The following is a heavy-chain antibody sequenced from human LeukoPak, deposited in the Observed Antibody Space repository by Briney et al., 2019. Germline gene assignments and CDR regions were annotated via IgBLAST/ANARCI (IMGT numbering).Heavy chain of an antibody. CDR2: ISYDGSNK. V-gene: IGHV3-30*18. CDR1: GFTFSSHS. J-gene: IGHJ6*02. CDR3: AKGGGSMATIDYYYGMDV. Sequence: GGSLRLSCEAFGFTFSSHSMNWVRQAPGKGLEWVAVISYDGSNKYYADSVKGRFTISRDNSKNTLYLQMNSLRAEDTAVYYCAKGGGSMATIDYYYGMDVWGQGTTVTVSS. D-gene: IGHD5-24*01.